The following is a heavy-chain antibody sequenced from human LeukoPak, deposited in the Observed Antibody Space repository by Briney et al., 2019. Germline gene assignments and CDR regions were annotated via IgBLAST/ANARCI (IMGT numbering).Heavy chain of an antibody. J-gene: IGHJ4*02. CDR2: IYPGDSDT. Sequence: GESLKISCKGSGSIFSSYWIGWVRQMPGKGLEWMGIIYPGDSDTRYSPSFQGQVTISADKSISTAYLQWSSLRASDTAMYYCARQKKYSTSWYLDYWGQGTLVTVSS. V-gene: IGHV5-51*01. CDR1: GSIFSSYW. CDR3: ARQKKYSTSWYLDY. D-gene: IGHD6-13*01.